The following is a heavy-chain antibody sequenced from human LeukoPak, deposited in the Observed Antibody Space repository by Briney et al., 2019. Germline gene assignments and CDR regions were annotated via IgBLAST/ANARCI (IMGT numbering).Heavy chain of an antibody. CDR2: IIPIFGTA. V-gene: IGHV1-69*05. Sequence: SVKVSCKASGGTSSSYAISWVRQAPGQGLEWMGGIIPIFGTANYAQKFQGRVTITTDESTSTAYMELSSLRSEDTAVYYCATGTGPGIAAAGTAYYYYYYMDVWGKGTTVTVSS. D-gene: IGHD6-13*01. CDR1: GGTSSSYA. CDR3: ATGTGPGIAAAGTAYYYYYYMDV. J-gene: IGHJ6*03.